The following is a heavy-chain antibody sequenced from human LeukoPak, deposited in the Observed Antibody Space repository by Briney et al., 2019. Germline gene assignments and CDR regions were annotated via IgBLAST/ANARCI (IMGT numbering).Heavy chain of an antibody. CDR1: GYTFTSYD. J-gene: IGHJ6*02. Sequence: GASVKVSCKASGYTFTSYDINWVRQATGQGLEWMGWMNPNSGNTGYAQKFQGRVTMTGNTSISTAYMELSSLRSEDTAMYYCATTGSSWYDYYYYGMDVWGQGTTVTVSS. CDR2: MNPNSGNT. CDR3: ATTGSSWYDYYYYGMDV. D-gene: IGHD6-13*01. V-gene: IGHV1-8*01.